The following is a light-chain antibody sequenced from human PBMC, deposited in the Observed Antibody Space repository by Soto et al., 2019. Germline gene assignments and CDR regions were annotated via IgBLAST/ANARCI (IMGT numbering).Light chain of an antibody. J-gene: IGKJ4*01. CDR1: QSIASY. CDR2: GAS. V-gene: IGKV3-11*01. CDR3: QQRSNWPPLT. Sequence: EIILTQSPATLSLSPGERATLSCRASQSIASYLAWYQQKPGQAPRLLIFGASTRATGIPARFNGSGSGTDFTITISSREPEDFAVYYCQQRSNWPPLTFGGGTKVEIK.